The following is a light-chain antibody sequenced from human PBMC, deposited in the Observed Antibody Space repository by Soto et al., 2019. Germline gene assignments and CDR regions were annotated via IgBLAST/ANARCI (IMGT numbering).Light chain of an antibody. CDR3: LQDINYPWT. CDR1: QGIGNA. J-gene: IGKJ1*01. V-gene: IGKV1-6*01. CDR2: GAS. Sequence: AIQMTQSPSSLSASGGDRVSMSCRASQGIGNAVGWYQQKPGKPPKVLIYGASNLQSGVPPRFSGSGSGTDFNLAISSLQPEDSATYYCLQDINYPWTFGQGTKVDIK.